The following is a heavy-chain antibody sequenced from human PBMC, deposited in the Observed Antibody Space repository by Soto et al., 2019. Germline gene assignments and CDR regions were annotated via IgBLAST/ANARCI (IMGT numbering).Heavy chain of an antibody. D-gene: IGHD3-22*01. V-gene: IGHV2-5*01. CDR1: GFSLSTSGVG. CDR3: AHRRGKYYDSSGYYYYWFDP. CDR2: IYWNDDK. Sequence: GPTLVNPTQTLTLTCTFSGFSLSTSGVGVGWIRQPPGKALEWLALIYWNDDKRYSPSLKSRLTITKDTSKNQVVLTMTNMDPVDTATYYCAHRRGKYYDSSGYYYYWFDPWGQGTLVTVSS. J-gene: IGHJ5*02.